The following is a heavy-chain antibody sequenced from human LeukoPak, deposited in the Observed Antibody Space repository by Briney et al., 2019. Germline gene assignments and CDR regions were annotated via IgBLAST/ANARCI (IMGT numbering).Heavy chain of an antibody. J-gene: IGHJ6*02. CDR3: AKCYFDSRGNYHFFYYGLDV. Sequence: GGSLRLSCAASGFTFSSYAMSWVRQAPGKGLEWVSLIGGSDGRTRYADSVKGRFATSRDNSKNTLFLQLSSLRAEDTAVYYCAKCYFDSRGNYHFFYYGLDVWGQGTTVTVSS. V-gene: IGHV3-23*01. CDR1: GFTFSSYA. D-gene: IGHD3-22*01. CDR2: IGGSDGRT.